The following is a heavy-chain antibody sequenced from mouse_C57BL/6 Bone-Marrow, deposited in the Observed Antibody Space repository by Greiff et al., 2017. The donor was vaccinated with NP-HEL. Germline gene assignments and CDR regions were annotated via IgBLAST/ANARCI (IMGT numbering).Heavy chain of an antibody. CDR1: GYTFTSYW. J-gene: IGHJ2*01. D-gene: IGHD1-1*01. Sequence: QVQLQQPGAELVRPGTSVKLSCKASGYTFTSYWMHWVKQRPGQGLEWIGVIDPSDSYTNYNQKFKGKATLTVDTSSSTAYMQLSSLTSEDSAVYYCARSYGSRGYWGQGTTLTVSS. CDR2: IDPSDSYT. V-gene: IGHV1-59*01. CDR3: ARSYGSRGY.